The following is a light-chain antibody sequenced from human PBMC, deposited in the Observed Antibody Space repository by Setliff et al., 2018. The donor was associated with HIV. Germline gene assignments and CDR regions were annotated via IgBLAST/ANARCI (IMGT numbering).Light chain of an antibody. Sequence: QSALTQPASVSGSPGQSITISRTGTSSDVGSYNLVSWYQQLPGTAPKLLIYSNNQRPSGVPDRFSGSKSGTSASLAISGLQSEDEADYYCAAWDDSLNNVLGTGTKVTVL. J-gene: IGLJ1*01. CDR3: AAWDDSLNNV. CDR2: SNN. CDR1: SSDVGSYNL. V-gene: IGLV1-44*01.